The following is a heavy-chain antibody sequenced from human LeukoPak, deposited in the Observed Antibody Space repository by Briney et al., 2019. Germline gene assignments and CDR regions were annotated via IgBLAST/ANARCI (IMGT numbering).Heavy chain of an antibody. CDR3: ERDAATSGHYSYFDY. CDR1: SFTFGNYG. J-gene: IGHJ4*02. Sequence: GGSLRLSCAAASFTFGNYGTHSVRQAPGKGLEWVAVSWSGGGNEYYADSVRGRFTVSRDNSKNTLYLQMNRLRSLVMAVYYCERDAATSGHYSYFDYWGQGTLVTVSS. D-gene: IGHD2-15*01. V-gene: IGHV3-33*01. CDR2: SWSGGGNE.